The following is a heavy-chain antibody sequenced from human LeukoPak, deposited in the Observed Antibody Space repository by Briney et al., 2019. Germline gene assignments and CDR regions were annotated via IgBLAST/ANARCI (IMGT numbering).Heavy chain of an antibody. Sequence: PGGSLRLSCAASGFTVSSSYLTWVRQSPGKGLEWVSVIYSGGTTYDADSVKGRFIIYRDNSKNTIYLQMNSLRAEDTAVYYCARLRAATGRIFFDYWGQGTLVTVSS. CDR2: IYSGGTT. CDR1: GFTVSSSY. V-gene: IGHV3-53*01. J-gene: IGHJ4*02. CDR3: ARLRAATGRIFFDY. D-gene: IGHD6-13*01.